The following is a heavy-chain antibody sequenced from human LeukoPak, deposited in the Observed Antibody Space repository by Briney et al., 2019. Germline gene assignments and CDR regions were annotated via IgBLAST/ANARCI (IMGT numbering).Heavy chain of an antibody. Sequence: PGGSLRLSCAASGFTFSSYGMHWVRQAPGKGLERVAVIWYDGSNKYYADSVKGRFTISRDNSKNTLYLQMNSLRAEDTAVYYCASDSGSYQALDYWGQGTLVTVSS. CDR1: GFTFSSYG. J-gene: IGHJ4*02. D-gene: IGHD1-26*01. V-gene: IGHV3-33*01. CDR2: IWYDGSNK. CDR3: ASDSGSYQALDY.